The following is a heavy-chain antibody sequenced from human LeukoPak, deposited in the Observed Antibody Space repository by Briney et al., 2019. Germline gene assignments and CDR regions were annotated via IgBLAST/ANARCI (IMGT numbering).Heavy chain of an antibody. CDR1: GGTFTSYG. V-gene: IGHV1-18*01. J-gene: IGHJ6*02. CDR2: ISAYNGNT. Sequence: ASVKVSCKASGGTFTSYGISWVRQAPGQGLEWMGWISAYNGNTNYAQKLQGRVTMTTDTSTSTAYMELRSLRSDDTAVYYCARDIVVVPAATYYYYGMDVWGQGTTVTVSS. D-gene: IGHD2-2*01. CDR3: ARDIVVVPAATYYYYGMDV.